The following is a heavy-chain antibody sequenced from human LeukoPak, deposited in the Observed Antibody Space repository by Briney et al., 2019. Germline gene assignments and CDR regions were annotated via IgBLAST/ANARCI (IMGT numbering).Heavy chain of an antibody. CDR1: GFTFSSYW. D-gene: IGHD6-19*01. Sequence: GGSLRLSCAASGFTFSSYWMSWVRQAPGKGLEWVANIKQDGSEKYYVDSVKGRFTISRDNAKNSLYLQMNSLRAEGTAVYYCASASSGWFRLYYFDYWGQGTLVTVSS. CDR2: IKQDGSEK. V-gene: IGHV3-7*01. CDR3: ASASSGWFRLYYFDY. J-gene: IGHJ4*02.